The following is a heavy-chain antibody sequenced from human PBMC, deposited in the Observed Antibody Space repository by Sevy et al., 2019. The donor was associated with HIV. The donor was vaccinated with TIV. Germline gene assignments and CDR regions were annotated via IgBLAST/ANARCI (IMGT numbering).Heavy chain of an antibody. CDR1: GDSISTYY. J-gene: IGHJ6*02. D-gene: IGHD6-13*01. CDR2: IYYTGST. CDR3: ARGWGASAGTNYGLDV. V-gene: IGHV4-59*01. Sequence: SETLSLTCTVSGDSISTYYWSWIRQPPGKGLEWIGYIYYTGSTNYNPSLKSRVSISVDTSKNQFSLKLTSVTAADTAGYFCARGWGASAGTNYGLDVWGQGTTVTVSS.